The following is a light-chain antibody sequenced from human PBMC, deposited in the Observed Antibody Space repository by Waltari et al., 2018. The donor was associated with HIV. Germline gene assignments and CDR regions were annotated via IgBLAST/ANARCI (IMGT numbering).Light chain of an antibody. Sequence: ETVMTQSPVTLSVSPGQRVTLSYRASQTVNSNLAWYQQTLGQAPRLLFYDASTRATGTPARFSGSGSGTEFTLTVSSLQPEDFAVYYCQQYDNWLGTFGPGTKV. CDR1: QTVNSN. J-gene: IGKJ3*01. CDR2: DAS. CDR3: QQYDNWLGT. V-gene: IGKV3D-15*01.